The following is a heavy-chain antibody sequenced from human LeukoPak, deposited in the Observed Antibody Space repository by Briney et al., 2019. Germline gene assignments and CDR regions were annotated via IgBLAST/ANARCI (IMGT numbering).Heavy chain of an antibody. J-gene: IGHJ4*02. CDR2: INSDGGIT. V-gene: IGHV3-74*01. CDR3: ARDPLSSSSFDL. D-gene: IGHD6-13*01. CDR1: GFTFSSYW. Sequence: GGSLRLSCAGSGFTFSSYWMHWVRQAPGKGLVWVSRINSDGGITNYADSVKGRFTISRDNAKNSPYLQMNSLRAEDTAVYYCARDPLSSSSFDLWGQGTLVTVSS.